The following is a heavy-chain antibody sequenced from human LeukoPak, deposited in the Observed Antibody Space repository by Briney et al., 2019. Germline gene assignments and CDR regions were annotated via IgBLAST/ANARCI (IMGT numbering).Heavy chain of an antibody. J-gene: IGHJ3*02. CDR2: IYYSGST. CDR3: ATVGYCSGGSCYEVAFDI. D-gene: IGHD2-15*01. V-gene: IGHV4-39*01. Sequence: SETLSLTCTVSGGSISSSSYYWGWIRQPPGKGLEWIGSIYYSGSTYYNPSLMGRVTISVDTSKNQFSLKVRSVTAADTAVYYCATVGYCSGGSCYEVAFDIWGQGTMATVSS. CDR1: GGSISSSSYY.